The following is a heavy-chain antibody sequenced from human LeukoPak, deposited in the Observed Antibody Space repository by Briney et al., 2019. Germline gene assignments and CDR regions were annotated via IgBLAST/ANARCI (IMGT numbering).Heavy chain of an antibody. Sequence: PGRSLRLSCAASGFTFSSYAMHWVRQAPGKGLEWVAVISYDGSNKYYSDSVKGRFIISRDNSKNSLYLHMNSLRAEDTAVYHCAKGSSASRPYYFDYWGQGTLVTVSS. D-gene: IGHD2-2*01. J-gene: IGHJ4*02. V-gene: IGHV3-30-3*01. CDR3: AKGSSASRPYYFDY. CDR2: ISYDGSNK. CDR1: GFTFSSYA.